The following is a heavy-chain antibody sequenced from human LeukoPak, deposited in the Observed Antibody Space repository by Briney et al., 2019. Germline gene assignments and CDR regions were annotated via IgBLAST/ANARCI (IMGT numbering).Heavy chain of an antibody. Sequence: ASVKVSCKASGYAFTSYAMHWVRQAPGQRLEWIGWINAGNGNTKYSQKFQGRVTITRDTSASTAYMELSSLRSEDTAVYYCARPLYGGYAGEFDYWGQGTLVTVSS. CDR3: ARPLYGGYAGEFDY. D-gene: IGHD5-12*01. J-gene: IGHJ4*02. CDR2: INAGNGNT. CDR1: GYAFTSYA. V-gene: IGHV1-3*01.